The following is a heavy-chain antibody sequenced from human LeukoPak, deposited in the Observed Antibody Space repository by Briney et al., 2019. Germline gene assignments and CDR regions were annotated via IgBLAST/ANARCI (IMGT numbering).Heavy chain of an antibody. CDR3: ARVNHLIDSGGTALLDT. J-gene: IGHJ5*02. CDR2: ISGHGCDT. CDR1: VFIFSNHW. Sequence: GVSERLSYEASVFIFSNHWMHWVRQTPAKALVWLSRISGHGCDTTYVEYVRGRFTISRDNAKNTLYLQMHSPRVEDTAIYYCARVNHLIDSGGTALLDTWGQGNLVTVSS. V-gene: IGHV3-74*01. D-gene: IGHD2-15*01.